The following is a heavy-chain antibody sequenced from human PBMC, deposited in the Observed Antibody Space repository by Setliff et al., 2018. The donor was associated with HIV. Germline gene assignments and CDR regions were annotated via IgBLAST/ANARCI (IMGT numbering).Heavy chain of an antibody. CDR1: GGSISIGGYY. J-gene: IGHJ6*03. D-gene: IGHD2-15*01. Sequence: SETLSLTCTVSGGSISIGGYYWGWIRQHPGKGLEWIGDIYHNGSTYYNPSLKSRVIISVDTSKNQFSLKVSSVTAADTAVYYCARGCGSRAATSSYYYMDVWGKGTTVTVSS. CDR3: ARGCGSRAATSSYYYMDV. V-gene: IGHV4-31*02. CDR2: IYHNGST.